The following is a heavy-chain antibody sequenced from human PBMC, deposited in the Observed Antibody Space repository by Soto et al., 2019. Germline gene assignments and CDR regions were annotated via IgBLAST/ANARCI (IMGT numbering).Heavy chain of an antibody. Sequence: STYYSYSVNGRFTISRDNSKNTLYLQMSSLRAEDTAVYYCVKSIIAAAGPSNWGQGTLVTVYS. D-gene: IGHD6-13*01. J-gene: IGHJ4*02. CDR3: VKSIIAAAGPSN. V-gene: IGHV3-64D*06. CDR2: ST.